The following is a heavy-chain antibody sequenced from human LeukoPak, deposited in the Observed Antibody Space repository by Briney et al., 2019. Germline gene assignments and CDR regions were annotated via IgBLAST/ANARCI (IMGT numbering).Heavy chain of an antibody. D-gene: IGHD2-15*01. CDR1: GCIFTSYW. CDR2: IYPGDSDT. J-gene: IGHJ4*02. CDR3: ARLEGSPTYDY. Sequence: GGALKISGQGSGCIFTSYWMGGVRRVPGKGLEGMGIIYPGDSDTRYSPSFQGQVTISADKSLSTAYLQWSSLKASDTAMYYCARLEGSPTYDYWGQGTLVTVSS. V-gene: IGHV5-51*01.